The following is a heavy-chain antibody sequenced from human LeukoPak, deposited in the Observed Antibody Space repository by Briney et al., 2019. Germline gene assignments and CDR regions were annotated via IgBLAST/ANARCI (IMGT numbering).Heavy chain of an antibody. J-gene: IGHJ4*02. CDR1: GYTFTGYY. CDR2: IDPNSGGT. Sequence: RASVKVSCKASGYTFTGYYMHWVRQAPGQGLEWMGWIDPNSGGTNYAQKFQGRVTMTRDTSISTAYMELSRLRSDDTAVYYCAVRWFGELYPYYWGQGTLVTVSS. D-gene: IGHD3-10*01. CDR3: AVRWFGELYPYY. V-gene: IGHV1-2*02.